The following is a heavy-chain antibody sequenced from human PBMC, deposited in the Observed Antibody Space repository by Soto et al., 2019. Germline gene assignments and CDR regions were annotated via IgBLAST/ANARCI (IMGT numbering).Heavy chain of an antibody. V-gene: IGHV3-48*01. J-gene: IGHJ3*02. CDR3: ARAPDGAAFDI. D-gene: IGHD3-16*01. CDR2: ISSSSSTI. Sequence: EVQLVVSGGGLVQPGGSLRLSCAASGFTFSSYSMSWVRQAPGKGLEWVSYISSSSSTIYYADSVKGRFTISRDNAKNSLYLQMNSLRAEDTAVYYCARAPDGAAFDIWGQGTMVTVSS. CDR1: GFTFSSYS.